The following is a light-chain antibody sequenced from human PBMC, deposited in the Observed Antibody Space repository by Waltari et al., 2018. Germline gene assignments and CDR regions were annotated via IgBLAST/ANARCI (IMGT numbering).Light chain of an antibody. CDR1: QSLLHSNGYNY. CDR3: MQALQTPRT. Sequence: DIVMTQSTLSLPVTPGDTASISCRSSQSLLHSNGYNYLDWYLQKPGQSPQLLIYLGSNRASGVPDRFSGSGSGTDFTLKISRVEAEDVGVYYCMQALQTPRTFGQGTKLEIK. V-gene: IGKV2-28*01. CDR2: LGS. J-gene: IGKJ2*01.